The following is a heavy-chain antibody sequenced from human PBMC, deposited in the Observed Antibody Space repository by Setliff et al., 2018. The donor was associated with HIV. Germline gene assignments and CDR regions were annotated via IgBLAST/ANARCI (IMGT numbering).Heavy chain of an antibody. V-gene: IGHV1-18*01. CDR3: ARRGDATMAFSFDF. Sequence: ASVKVSCKASGYTFTSYGISWVRQAPGQGLEWMGWISAYNGNTNYAQKLQGRVTMTTDTSTSTAYMELSSLRSEDTAVYYCARRGDATMAFSFDFWGQGSLVTVSS. D-gene: IGHD5-18*01. CDR1: GYTFTSYG. J-gene: IGHJ5*01. CDR2: ISAYNGNT.